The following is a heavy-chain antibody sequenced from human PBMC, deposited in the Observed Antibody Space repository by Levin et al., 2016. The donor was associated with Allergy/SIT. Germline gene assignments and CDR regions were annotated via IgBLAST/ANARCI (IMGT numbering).Heavy chain of an antibody. D-gene: IGHD5-18*01. Sequence: GESLKISCAASGFTFSRYAMNWVRQAPGKGLEWVSGISFADATTYYAGSVKGRFTISRDDSKNTVYLQMNSLRGEDTAFYYCAKLPSIGYNYGYWSGAEYFQNWGQGTLVTVSS. J-gene: IGHJ1*01. CDR3: AKLPSIGYNYGYWSGAEYFQN. CDR2: ISFADATT. V-gene: IGHV3-23*01. CDR1: GFTFSRYA.